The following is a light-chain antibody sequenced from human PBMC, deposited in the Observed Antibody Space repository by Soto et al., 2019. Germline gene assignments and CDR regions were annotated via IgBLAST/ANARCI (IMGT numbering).Light chain of an antibody. J-gene: IGLJ2*01. Sequence: QSVLTQPPSVSGAAGQRVTISCTGSSSNSGAGYDVHWYQQLPGTAPKLLIYGNSNRPSGVPDRFSGSKSGTSASLAITGLQAEDEADYYCQSYDSSLSGSLFGGGTKLTVL. CDR3: QSYDSSLSGSL. V-gene: IGLV1-40*01. CDR2: GNS. CDR1: SSNSGAGYD.